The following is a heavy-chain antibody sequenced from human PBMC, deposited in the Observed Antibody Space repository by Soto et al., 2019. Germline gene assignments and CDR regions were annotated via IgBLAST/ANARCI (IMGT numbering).Heavy chain of an antibody. Sequence: EEQLVESGGGLVQPGGSLRVSCAASGFSFRSYAMNWVRQAPGKGLEWVSYISVGSGSIFYADSVKGRFTISRDDANNSLYLQMNTLRGEDTAVYYSVRDDRWAFDIWGQGTMVTVSS. CDR1: GFSFRSYA. V-gene: IGHV3-48*01. D-gene: IGHD3-22*01. J-gene: IGHJ3*02. CDR2: ISVGSGSI. CDR3: VRDDRWAFDI.